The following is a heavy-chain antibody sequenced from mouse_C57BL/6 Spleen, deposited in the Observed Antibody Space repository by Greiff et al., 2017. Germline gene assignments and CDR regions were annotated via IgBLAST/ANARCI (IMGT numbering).Heavy chain of an antibody. V-gene: IGHV1-52*01. Sequence: QVQLQQSGAELVRPGSSVKLSCKASGYTFTSYWMHWVKQRPIQGLEWIGNIDPSDSETHYNQKFKDKATLTVDKSSSTAYMQLSSLTSEDSAVYYCAYYDGYYDFDYWGQGTTLTVSS. CDR1: GYTFTSYW. CDR2: IDPSDSET. CDR3: AYYDGYYDFDY. J-gene: IGHJ2*01. D-gene: IGHD2-3*01.